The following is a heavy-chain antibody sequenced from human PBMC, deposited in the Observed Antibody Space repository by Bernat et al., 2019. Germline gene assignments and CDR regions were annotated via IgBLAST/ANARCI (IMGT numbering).Heavy chain of an antibody. J-gene: IGHJ4*02. D-gene: IGHD1-1*01. Sequence: EVQLAESGGGLVQPGGSLRLPCAASGFTFSGYWMDWARQAPGKGPVWVSRINIDGTTTNYADSVKGRFTMSRDNAKNTVYLQMNSLRAEDTAVYYCVRDPNRKLDYWGQGTQVTVSP. CDR2: INIDGTTT. V-gene: IGHV3-74*01. CDR1: GFTFSGYW. CDR3: VRDPNRKLDY.